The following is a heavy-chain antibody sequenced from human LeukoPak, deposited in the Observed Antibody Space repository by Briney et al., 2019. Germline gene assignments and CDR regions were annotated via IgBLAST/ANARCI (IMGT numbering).Heavy chain of an antibody. D-gene: IGHD5-24*01. Sequence: GGSLRLSCAASGFTFTTYWMSWVRQAPGKGLEWVASIKQDGTEKYYVDSVKGRFTISRDNAKNSLSLQMNSLRAEDTAVYYCAREGRDGYNFYWYFDLWGRGTLVTVSS. CDR1: GFTFTTYW. CDR3: AREGRDGYNFYWYFDL. J-gene: IGHJ2*01. CDR2: IKQDGTEK. V-gene: IGHV3-7*01.